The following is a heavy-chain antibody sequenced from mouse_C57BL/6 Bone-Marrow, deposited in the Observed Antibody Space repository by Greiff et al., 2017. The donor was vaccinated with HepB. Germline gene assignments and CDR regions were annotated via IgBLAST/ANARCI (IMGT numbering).Heavy chain of an antibody. CDR3: ARALLTGTAY. CDR1: GFTFSSYA. CDR2: ISDGGSYT. J-gene: IGHJ3*01. D-gene: IGHD4-1*01. V-gene: IGHV5-4*01. Sequence: EVQGVESGGGLVKPGGSLKLSCAASGFTFSSYAMSWVRQTPEKRLEWVATISDGGSYTYYPDNVKGRFTISRDNAKNNLYLQMSHLKSEDTAMYYCARALLTGTAYWGQGTLVTVSA.